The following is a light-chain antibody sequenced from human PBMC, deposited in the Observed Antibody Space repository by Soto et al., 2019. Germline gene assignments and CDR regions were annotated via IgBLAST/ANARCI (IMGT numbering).Light chain of an antibody. Sequence: VVPQSPRSQPVTPGEPTPITCRSSQSLLHSNGYNYLDWYLQKPGKAPKLLIYKASTLKSGVPSRFSGSGSGTDFTLTISSLQPEDFATYYCLQDYNYPRTFGQGTKVDIK. J-gene: IGKJ1*01. CDR1: QSLLHSNGYNY. CDR3: LQDYNYPRT. V-gene: IGKV2-28*01. CDR2: KAS.